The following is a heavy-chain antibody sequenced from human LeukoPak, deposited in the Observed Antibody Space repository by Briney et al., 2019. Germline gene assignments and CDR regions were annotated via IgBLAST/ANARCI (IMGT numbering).Heavy chain of an antibody. V-gene: IGHV3-23*01. J-gene: IGHJ3*02. CDR1: GFTFSSYA. Sequence: GGSLRLSCAASGFTFSSYAMSWVRQAPGKGLEWVSAISGSGGSTYYADSVKGRFTISRDNSKNTLYLQMNNLRAEDTAVYYCAKSVSSSPDAFDIWGQGTMVTVSS. CDR3: AKSVSSSPDAFDI. D-gene: IGHD6-13*01. CDR2: ISGSGGST.